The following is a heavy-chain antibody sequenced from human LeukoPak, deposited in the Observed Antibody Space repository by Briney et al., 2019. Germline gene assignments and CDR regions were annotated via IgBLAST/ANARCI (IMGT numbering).Heavy chain of an antibody. CDR1: GYTFTSYG. D-gene: IGHD4-17*01. J-gene: IGHJ4*02. Sequence: ASVKVSCKASGYTFTSYGISWVRRAPGQGLEWMGWLSAYNGNTNYAQKLQGRVTMTTDTSTSTAYMELRSLRSDDTAVYYCAREPTVTTGNQADYWGQGTLVTVSS. CDR3: AREPTVTTGNQADY. V-gene: IGHV1-18*01. CDR2: LSAYNGNT.